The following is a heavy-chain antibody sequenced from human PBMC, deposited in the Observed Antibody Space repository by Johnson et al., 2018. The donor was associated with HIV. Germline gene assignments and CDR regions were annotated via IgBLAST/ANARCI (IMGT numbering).Heavy chain of an antibody. CDR1: GFTFSNYG. CDR3: VRDDGSDFEAFDI. CDR2: IWYDGRNK. D-gene: IGHD2-21*01. V-gene: IGHV3-33*01. Sequence: QMQLVESGGGVVQTGRSLRLSCAASGFTFSNYGMHWVRQAPGRGLEWVALIWYDGRNKYYEDSVKGRFTISRDNSNLYLQMNNLRAEDTAVYYCVRDDGSDFEAFDIWGLGTMVTVSS. J-gene: IGHJ3*02.